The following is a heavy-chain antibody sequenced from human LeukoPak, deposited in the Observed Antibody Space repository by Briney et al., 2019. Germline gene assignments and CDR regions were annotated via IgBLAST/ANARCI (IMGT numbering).Heavy chain of an antibody. J-gene: IGHJ4*02. D-gene: IGHD5-18*01. CDR1: GGSISSYY. V-gene: IGHV4-59*08. CDR2: IYYSGST. CDR3: ATIVDTAMVFDY. Sequence: SETLSLTCTVSGGSISSYYWSWIRQPPGKGLEWIGYIYYSGSTNYNPSLKSRVTVSVDTSKNQFSLKLSSVTAADTAVYYCATIVDTAMVFDYWGQGTLVTVSS.